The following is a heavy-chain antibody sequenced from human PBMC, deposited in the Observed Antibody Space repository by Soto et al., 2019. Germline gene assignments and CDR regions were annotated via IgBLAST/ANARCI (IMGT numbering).Heavy chain of an antibody. Sequence: QVQLQESGPGLVKPSGTLSLTCAVSGDSISSSKWWSWVRQPPGKGLEWIGEIYHSGSTNYNPSLKXRXXXSXSKSKNQCSLKLSSVTDADTAVYYCARGESQQQRDYWGQGTLVTVSS. CDR3: ARGESQQQRDY. V-gene: IGHV4-4*02. CDR1: GDSISSSKW. D-gene: IGHD6-13*01. CDR2: IYHSGST. J-gene: IGHJ4*02.